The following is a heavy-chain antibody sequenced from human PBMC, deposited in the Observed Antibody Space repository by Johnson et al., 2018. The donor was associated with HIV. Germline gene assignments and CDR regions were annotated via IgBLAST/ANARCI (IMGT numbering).Heavy chain of an antibody. V-gene: IGHV3-30*03. CDR2: MSYDGSNK. CDR3: ARDKGIAARLGAFDI. CDR1: GFTFSDHY. J-gene: IGHJ3*02. Sequence: QVQLVESGGGLVQPGGSLRLSCAASGFTFSDHYMDWVRQAPGKGLEWVAVMSYDGSNKYYADSVKGRFTISRDNSKNTLYLQMNSLRAEDTAVYYCARDKGIAARLGAFDIWGQGTMVTVSS. D-gene: IGHD6-6*01.